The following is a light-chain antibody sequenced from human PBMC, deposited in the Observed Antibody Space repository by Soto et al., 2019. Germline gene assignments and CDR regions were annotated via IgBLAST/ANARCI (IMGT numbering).Light chain of an antibody. V-gene: IGLV1-40*01. CDR1: SANIGAGYD. Sequence: QSVLAQPPSVSGAPGQRVTISCTGSSANIGAGYDVHWYQQLPGTAPKLLIYGNSIRPSRVPDRFSGSNSGTSASLAITGLQAEDEADYYCQSYDSSLSGCYVFGTGTKVTVL. CDR2: GNS. CDR3: QSYDSSLSGCYV. J-gene: IGLJ1*01.